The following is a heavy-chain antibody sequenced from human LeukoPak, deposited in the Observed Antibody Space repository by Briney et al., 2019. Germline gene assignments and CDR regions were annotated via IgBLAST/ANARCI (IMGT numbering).Heavy chain of an antibody. CDR2: IYHSGST. D-gene: IGHD4-17*01. CDR3: ARGYGDYPFDY. Sequence: PSQTLSLTCAVSGGSISSGGNSWSWIRQPPGKGLEWNGYIYHSGSTYYNPSLKSRVTISVDRSKNQFSLKLSSVTAADTAVYYCARGYGDYPFDYWGQGTLVTVSS. V-gene: IGHV4-30-2*01. J-gene: IGHJ4*02. CDR1: GGSISSGGNS.